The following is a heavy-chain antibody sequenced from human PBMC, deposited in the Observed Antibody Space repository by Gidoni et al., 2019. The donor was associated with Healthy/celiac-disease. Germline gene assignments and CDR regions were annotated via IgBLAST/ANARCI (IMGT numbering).Heavy chain of an antibody. D-gene: IGHD5-12*01. J-gene: IGHJ4*02. V-gene: IGHV5-51*01. CDR1: GYSFTSYW. CDR3: ARPLSPNNSGYDLAY. CDR2: ISPGDSDT. Sequence: DVQLVQSGAEVKKPGESLKISCQGFGYSFTSYWIGWVRQMPGKGLEWMGLISPGDSDTRYSPSFQGQVTISADKSISTAYLQWSSLKASDTAMYYCARPLSPNNSGYDLAYWGQGTLVTVSS.